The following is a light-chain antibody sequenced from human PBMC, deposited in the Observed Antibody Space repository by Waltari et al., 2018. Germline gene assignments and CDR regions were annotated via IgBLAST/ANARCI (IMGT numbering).Light chain of an antibody. J-gene: IGKJ1*01. CDR2: ASS. CDR1: QGVGSY. V-gene: IGKV1-8*01. Sequence: AIRLTQSPSSIAASTGDRVTITCRASQGVGSYLAWYQQKSGRAPKLLLYASSSLEAEGPSRFGGSGSGTDFTLTSSCLQSEDFASYFCQQYYSYPVTFGQGTRV. CDR3: QQYYSYPVT.